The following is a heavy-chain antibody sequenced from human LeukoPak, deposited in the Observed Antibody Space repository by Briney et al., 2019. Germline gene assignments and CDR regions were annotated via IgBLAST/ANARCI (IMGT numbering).Heavy chain of an antibody. Sequence: PSETLSLTCTVSGGSISSSSYYWGWIRQPPGKGLEWIGSIYYSGSTYYNPSLKSRVIISADTSKNQLSLMLHSVTAADTAVYYCARELGSGFDIWGQGTVVTVSS. CDR3: ARELGSGFDI. D-gene: IGHD6-19*01. CDR2: IYYSGST. V-gene: IGHV4-39*07. CDR1: GGSISSSSYY. J-gene: IGHJ3*02.